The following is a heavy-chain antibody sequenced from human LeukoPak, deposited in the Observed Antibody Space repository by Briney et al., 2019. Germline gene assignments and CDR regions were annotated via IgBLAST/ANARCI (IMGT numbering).Heavy chain of an antibody. CDR3: ARESGHCYGDTCFSFFDL. CDR1: GYTFTYNN. CDR2: SNTKNGDT. V-gene: IGHV1-18*01. J-gene: IGHJ4*02. D-gene: IGHD2-21*01. Sequence: ASVKVPCEAAGYTFTYNNISWVRQAPGQGREWMGWSNTKNGDTNYAQKLQGRGTITTDTSTNTAYMELRSLRSDDTAVYYCARESGHCYGDTCFSFFDLWGQGLLVTVSS.